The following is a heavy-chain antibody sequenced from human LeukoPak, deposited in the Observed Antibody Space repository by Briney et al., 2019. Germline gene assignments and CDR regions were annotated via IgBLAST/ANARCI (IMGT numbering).Heavy chain of an antibody. CDR3: AKDSRMMSAYYGMDV. J-gene: IGHJ6*02. CDR2: ISYDGGHQ. V-gene: IGHV3-30*18. D-gene: IGHD1-14*01. CDR1: GFTFRNYG. Sequence: PGRSLRLSCEASGFTFRNYGVHWVRQAPGKGLEWVAVISYDGGHQYSADSVKGRFTLSRDNSKNTVYLQLNGLRAEDTAVYYCAKDSRMMSAYYGMDVWGQGTPVTVSS.